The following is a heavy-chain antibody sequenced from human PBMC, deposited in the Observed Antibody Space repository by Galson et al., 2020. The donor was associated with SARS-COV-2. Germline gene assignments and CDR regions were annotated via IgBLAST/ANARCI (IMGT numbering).Heavy chain of an antibody. Sequence: SETLSLTCSVTSVSDDAINRRNSYWAWIRQSPDKGLKWIGEIYYTGTTEYNPSLNSRATISVDMSNRQFSLTLAYVTAADTSVYYCARRVRGSGGFDSWGQGIRVIVSS. CDR2: IYYTGTT. CDR1: DDAINRRNSY. J-gene: IGHJ4*02. D-gene: IGHD3-10*01. CDR3: ARRVRGSGGFDS. V-gene: IGHV4-39*01.